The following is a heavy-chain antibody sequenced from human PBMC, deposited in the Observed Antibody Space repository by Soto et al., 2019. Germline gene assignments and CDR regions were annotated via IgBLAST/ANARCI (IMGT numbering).Heavy chain of an antibody. J-gene: IGHJ4*02. CDR3: GVVRLPDY. V-gene: IGHV3-30*03. Sequence: GGSLRLSCAASGFTFSSYGMHWVRQAPGKGLEWVAVISYDGSNKYYADSVKGRFTISRDNSKNTLYLQMNSLRAEDTAVYYCGVVRLPDYWGQGTLVTVSS. CDR1: GFTFSSYG. D-gene: IGHD3-3*01. CDR2: ISYDGSNK.